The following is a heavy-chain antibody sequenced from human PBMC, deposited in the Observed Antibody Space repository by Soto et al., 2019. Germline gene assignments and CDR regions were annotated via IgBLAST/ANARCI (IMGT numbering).Heavy chain of an antibody. CDR1: GFTFSDYY. D-gene: IGHD2-15*01. CDR3: ARAYSDAFDI. CDR2: ISSSGTGI. V-gene: IGHV3-11*01. Sequence: KPGGSLRLSCAASGFTFSDYYMTWIRQAPGKGLEWVSYISSSGTGIYYADSVKGRFTISRDNAKNSLFLQMSSLRAEDTAVYYCARAYSDAFDIWGQGTMVTV. J-gene: IGHJ3*02.